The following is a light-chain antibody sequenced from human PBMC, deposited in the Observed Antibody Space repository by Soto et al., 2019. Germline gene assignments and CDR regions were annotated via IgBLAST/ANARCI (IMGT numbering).Light chain of an antibody. V-gene: IGKV3-15*01. CDR3: QQYNNWRRT. CDR2: GAS. Sequence: EIVMTQSPATLSVSPGEGATLSCRASQTVRSNLAWYQQKPGQAPRLLIYGASTRATGVPARFSGSGSGTEFTLTISSLQSEDFAVYYCQQYNNWRRTFGQGTKVDIK. J-gene: IGKJ1*01. CDR1: QTVRSN.